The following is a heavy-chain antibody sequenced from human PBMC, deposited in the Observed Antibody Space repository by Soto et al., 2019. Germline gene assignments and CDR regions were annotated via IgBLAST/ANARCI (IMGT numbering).Heavy chain of an antibody. CDR2: ISAGGGST. CDR3: AKDPPSCYEKGGYYIWNLDV. CDR1: GFAFSSYS. V-gene: IGHV3-23*01. Sequence: EVQLLESGGGLVQPGGSLRLSCAASGFAFSSYSMTWVRQAPGKGLEWVSAISAGGGSTYYADSVKGRFTISRDNSKKTRDLQMNDLRAEDTAVYDWAKDPPSCYEKGGYYIWNLDVWGRGTTVTVSS. D-gene: IGHD3-22*01. J-gene: IGHJ6*02.